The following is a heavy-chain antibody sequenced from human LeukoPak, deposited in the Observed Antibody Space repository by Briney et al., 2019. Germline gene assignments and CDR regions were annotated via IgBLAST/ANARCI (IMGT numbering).Heavy chain of an antibody. D-gene: IGHD2-15*01. V-gene: IGHV3-23*01. CDR2: ICCSGGSK. Sequence: GGSLRLSCAASGFTFSSYAMSWVRQAPGKGLEWVAAICCSGGSKYYADSVKGRFTISRDNSKNTLYLQMNSLRAEDTAVYYWAKAHRYCSGGSCYDLDPWGQGTLVTVSS. CDR1: GFTFSSYA. J-gene: IGHJ5*02. CDR3: AKAHRYCSGGSCYDLDP.